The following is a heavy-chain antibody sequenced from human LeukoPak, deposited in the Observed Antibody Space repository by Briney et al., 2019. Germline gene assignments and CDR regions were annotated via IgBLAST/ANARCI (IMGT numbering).Heavy chain of an antibody. V-gene: IGHV3-23*01. D-gene: IGHD3-22*01. J-gene: IGHJ4*02. CDR2: ISGSGGST. Sequence: PGGSLRLSCAASGFTFSSYAMSWVRQAPGKGLEWVSAISGSGGSTYYADSVKGRFTISRDNSKNTLYLQMNSLRAEDTAVYYCAMYKNYYDGSGYYHPRSPAPSFDYWGQGTLVTVSS. CDR1: GFTFSSYA. CDR3: AMYKNYYDGSGYYHPRSPAPSFDY.